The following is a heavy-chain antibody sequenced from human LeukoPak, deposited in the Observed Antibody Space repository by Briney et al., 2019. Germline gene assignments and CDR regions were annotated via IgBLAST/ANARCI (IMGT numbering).Heavy chain of an antibody. Sequence: ASVKLCCNASGYTFTIYYMHWVRQAPGQGLGWMGIINPSGGGTSYEQKFQGRVTMTRDMSTSTVYMELSSLRSEDTAVYYCARDPRYCSSTSCPNYYYYYYMDVWGKGTTVTVSS. CDR2: INPSGGGT. J-gene: IGHJ6*03. D-gene: IGHD2-2*01. V-gene: IGHV1-46*01. CDR3: ARDPRYCSSTSCPNYYYYYYMDV. CDR1: GYTFTIYY.